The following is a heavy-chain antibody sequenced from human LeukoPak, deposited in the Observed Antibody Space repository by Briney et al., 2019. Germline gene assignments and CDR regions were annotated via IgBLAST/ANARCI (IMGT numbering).Heavy chain of an antibody. Sequence: SVKVSCKASGGTFSSYAISWVRQAPGHGLEWMGGIIPIFGTANYAQKFQGRVTITTDESTSTAYMELSSLRSEDTAVYYCARRCSGGSCYDESPFDYWGQGTLVTVSS. CDR1: GGTFSSYA. CDR2: IIPIFGTA. D-gene: IGHD2-15*01. J-gene: IGHJ4*02. V-gene: IGHV1-69*05. CDR3: ARRCSGGSCYDESPFDY.